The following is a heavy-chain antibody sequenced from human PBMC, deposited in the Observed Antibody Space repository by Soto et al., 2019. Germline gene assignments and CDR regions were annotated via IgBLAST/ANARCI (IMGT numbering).Heavy chain of an antibody. Sequence: VPGPTLVNPTQTLTLTCTFSGFSLSTSGMCVSWIRQPPGKALEWLALIDWDDDKYYSTSLKTRLTISKDTSKNQVVLTMTNMDPVDTATYYCARIGAGTSGYYYGMDVWGQGTTVTVSS. J-gene: IGHJ6*02. D-gene: IGHD6-19*01. CDR3: ARIGAGTSGYYYGMDV. V-gene: IGHV2-70*01. CDR2: IDWDDDK. CDR1: GFSLSTSGMC.